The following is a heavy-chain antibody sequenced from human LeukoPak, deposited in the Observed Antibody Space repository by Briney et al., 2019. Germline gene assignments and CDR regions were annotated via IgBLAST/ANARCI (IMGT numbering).Heavy chain of an antibody. CDR2: IYPGDSGT. CDR3: ARHLTYASAWYCPDY. V-gene: IGHV5-51*01. D-gene: IGHD6-19*01. Sequence: GESLKISCKGSGYSFTSYWIGWVRQMPGKGLEWMGIIYPGDSGTRYSPSFQGQVTISADKSISTAYLQWSSLKASDTAMYYCARHLTYASAWYCPDYWGQGTLVTVAS. J-gene: IGHJ4*02. CDR1: GYSFTSYW.